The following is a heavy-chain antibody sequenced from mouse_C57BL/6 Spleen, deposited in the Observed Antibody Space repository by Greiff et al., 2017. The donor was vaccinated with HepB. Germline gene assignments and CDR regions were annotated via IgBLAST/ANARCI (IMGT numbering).Heavy chain of an antibody. CDR1: GFTFTDYY. Sequence: EVKLMESGGGLVQPGGSLSLSCAASGFTFTDYYMSWVRQPPGKALEWLGFIRNKANGYTTEYSASVKGRFTISRDNSQSTLYLQMNALRAEDSATYYCARYKWAFDYWGQGTTLTVSS. CDR3: ARYKWAFDY. V-gene: IGHV7-3*01. CDR2: IRNKANGYTT. J-gene: IGHJ2*01. D-gene: IGHD1-3*01.